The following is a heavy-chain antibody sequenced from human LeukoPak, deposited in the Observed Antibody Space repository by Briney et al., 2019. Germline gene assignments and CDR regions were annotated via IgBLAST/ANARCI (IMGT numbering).Heavy chain of an antibody. J-gene: IGHJ4*02. Sequence: GGSLRLSCAASGFTFSNYGMSWVRQAPGKGLEWVSTISGSGTYTYYADSVKGRFTFSRDNSKNTLYLQMNSLRAEDTAAYYCAKDQTAAAGYFDYWGQGTLVTVSS. CDR2: ISGSGTYT. D-gene: IGHD6-13*01. CDR1: GFTFSNYG. V-gene: IGHV3-23*01. CDR3: AKDQTAAAGYFDY.